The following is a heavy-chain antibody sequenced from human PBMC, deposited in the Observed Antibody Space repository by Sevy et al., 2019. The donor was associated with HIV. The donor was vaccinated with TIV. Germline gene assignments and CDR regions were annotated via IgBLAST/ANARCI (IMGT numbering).Heavy chain of an antibody. J-gene: IGHJ3*02. CDR3: GTRGVVTMGPEAFDI. V-gene: IGHV1-18*01. CDR2: ISAYNGNT. Sequence: ASVKVSCKSSGYTFTSYGFSWVRQAPGQGLEWMGWISAYNGNTDYAQNLQGRVTMTTDKSTSTTYLELRSLRTDETAMDYCGTRGVVTMGPEAFDIWGQGTMVTVSS. D-gene: IGHD3-22*01. CDR1: GYTFTSYG.